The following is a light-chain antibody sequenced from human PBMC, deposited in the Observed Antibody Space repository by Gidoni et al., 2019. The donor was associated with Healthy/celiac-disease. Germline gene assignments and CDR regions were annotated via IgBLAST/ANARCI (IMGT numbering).Light chain of an antibody. CDR2: GNS. CDR3: QSYDSSLSGSGV. V-gene: IGLV1-40*01. CDR1: SSNIGAGYD. Sequence: QSVLPQPPSVSGAPGQSVTISCTGSSSNIGAGYDVHWSQQLPGTAPKLLIYGNSNRPTGVPDRFSGSKSGTSASLAITGLQAEDEADYYGQSYDSSLSGSGVFGGGTKLTVL. J-gene: IGLJ3*02.